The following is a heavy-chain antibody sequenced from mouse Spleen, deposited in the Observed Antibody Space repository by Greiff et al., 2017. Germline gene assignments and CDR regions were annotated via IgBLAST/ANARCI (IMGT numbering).Heavy chain of an antibody. Sequence: EVQLQQSGPELVKPGASVKIPCKASGYTFTDYNMDWVKQSHGKSLEWIGDINPNNGGTIYNQKFKGKATLTVDKSSSTAYMELRSLTSEDTAVYYCARGKRGYDDYAMDYWGQGTSVTVSS. D-gene: IGHD2-2*01. J-gene: IGHJ4*01. CDR2: INPNNGGT. V-gene: IGHV1-18*01. CDR1: GYTFTDYN. CDR3: ARGKRGYDDYAMDY.